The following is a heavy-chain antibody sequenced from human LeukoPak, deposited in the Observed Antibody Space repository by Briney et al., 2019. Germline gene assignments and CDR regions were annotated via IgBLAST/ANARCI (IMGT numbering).Heavy chain of an antibody. CDR2: ISAYNGNT. J-gene: IGHJ4*02. Sequence: ASAKVSCKASGYTFTSYGISWVRQAPGQGLEWMGWISAYNGNTNYAQKLQGRVTMTTDTSTSTAYMELRSLRSDDTAVYYCVRREQLGAPFDYWGQGTLVTVSS. CDR1: GYTFTSYG. D-gene: IGHD6-6*01. V-gene: IGHV1-18*01. CDR3: VRREQLGAPFDY.